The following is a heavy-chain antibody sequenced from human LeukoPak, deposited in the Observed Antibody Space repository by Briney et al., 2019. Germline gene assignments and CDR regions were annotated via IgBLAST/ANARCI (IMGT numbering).Heavy chain of an antibody. D-gene: IGHD3-3*01. Sequence: GGSLRLSCAASGFTFSSYWMSWVRQAPGKGLEWVANIKQDGSEKYYVDSVKGRFTISRDNAKNSLYLQMNSLRAEDTAVYYCARERDYDFWSGTVVPYYFDYWGQGTLVTVSS. V-gene: IGHV3-7*01. CDR3: ARERDYDFWSGTVVPYYFDY. CDR2: IKQDGSEK. J-gene: IGHJ4*02. CDR1: GFTFSSYW.